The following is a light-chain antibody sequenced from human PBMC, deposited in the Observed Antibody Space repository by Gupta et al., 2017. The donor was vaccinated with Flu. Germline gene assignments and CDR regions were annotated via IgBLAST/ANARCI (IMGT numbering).Light chain of an antibody. CDR3: QQYSSSASSGT. J-gene: IGKJ5*01. CDR2: GAF. V-gene: IGKV3-20*01. Sequence: EIVLQQSPGTLSLSPGERATLSCRASQSVSSSYLDWYQQKPGQAPRLLIDGAFSRGTGIPDRFSGSGSGTDFTRTIRRLEPEDFAVYYCQQYSSSASSGTFGQGTRLEMK. CDR1: QSVSSSY.